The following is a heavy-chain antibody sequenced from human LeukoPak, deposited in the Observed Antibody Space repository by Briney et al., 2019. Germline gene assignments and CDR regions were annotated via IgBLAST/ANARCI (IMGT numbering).Heavy chain of an antibody. V-gene: IGHV1-2*06. CDR1: GYTFTGYY. D-gene: IGHD1-26*01. Sequence: GASVKVSCKASGYTFTGYYMHWVRQAPGQGLEWMGRINPNSGGTNYAQKFQGRVTMTRDTSISTAYMELSGLRSDDTAVYYCSIVGATTRYYFDYWGQGTLVTVSS. J-gene: IGHJ4*02. CDR3: SIVGATTRYYFDY. CDR2: INPNSGGT.